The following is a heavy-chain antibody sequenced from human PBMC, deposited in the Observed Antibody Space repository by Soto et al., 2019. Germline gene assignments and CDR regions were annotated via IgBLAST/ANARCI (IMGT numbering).Heavy chain of an antibody. CDR2: IIPIFGTA. J-gene: IGHJ2*01. D-gene: IGHD2-2*01. CDR1: GGTFSSYA. V-gene: IGHV1-69*01. CDR3: ARVGTSYCSSTSCYSYWYFDL. Sequence: QVQLVQSGAEVKKPESSVKVSCKASGGTFSSYAISWVRQAPGQGLEWMGGIIPIFGTANYAQKFQGRVTITADESTSTAYMELSSLRSEDTAVYYCARVGTSYCSSTSCYSYWYFDLWGRGTLVTVSS.